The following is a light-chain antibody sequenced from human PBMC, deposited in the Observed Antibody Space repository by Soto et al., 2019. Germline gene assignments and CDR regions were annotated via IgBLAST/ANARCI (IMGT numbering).Light chain of an antibody. V-gene: IGLV1-40*01. J-gene: IGLJ1*01. CDR3: QSYDSTLSARYV. Sequence: QAVVTQPPSVSGAPGQRVTISCTGSSSNIGAGYDVHWYQQRPGTAPKLLIFGNINRPSGVPDRFSGSKSGTSAFLAITGLQAEDEGDYYCQSYDSTLSARYVFGTGTKLTVL. CDR1: SSNIGAGYD. CDR2: GNI.